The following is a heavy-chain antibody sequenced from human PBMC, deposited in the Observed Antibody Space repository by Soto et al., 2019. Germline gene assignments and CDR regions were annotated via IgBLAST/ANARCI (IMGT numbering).Heavy chain of an antibody. Sequence: GSLRLSCEASGFSFNSYSMNWVRQAPGKGLEWIASFFIGGNTYYSPSLKSRVTISVDTSRNQFSLKLSSVTAADTAVYYCARLAGWYCSGGSCQGHFDYWGQGTLVTVSS. CDR3: ARLAGWYCSGGSCQGHFDY. J-gene: IGHJ4*02. V-gene: IGHV4-38-2*01. CDR2: FFIGGNT. CDR1: GFSFNSYS. D-gene: IGHD2-15*01.